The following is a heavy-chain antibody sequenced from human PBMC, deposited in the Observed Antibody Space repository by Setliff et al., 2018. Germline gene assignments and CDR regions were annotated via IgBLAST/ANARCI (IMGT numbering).Heavy chain of an antibody. CDR2: ISGSGDST. CDR3: AKHGAYNDFLTGYNFYYDMDV. D-gene: IGHD3-9*01. CDR1: GFTFSTYW. J-gene: IGHJ6*02. Sequence: PGGSLRLSCAASGFTFSTYWMSWVRQAPGKGLECVSAISGSGDSTYYADSVKGRFTISRDNSKNTLYLQMNSLRAEDTAVYYCAKHGAYNDFLTGYNFYYDMDVWGQGTTVAASS. V-gene: IGHV3-23*01.